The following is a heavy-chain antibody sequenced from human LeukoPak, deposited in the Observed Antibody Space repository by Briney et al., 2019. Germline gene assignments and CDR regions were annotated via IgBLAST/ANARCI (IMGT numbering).Heavy chain of an antibody. D-gene: IGHD3-10*01. CDR3: ARLIMNSTPLFDY. J-gene: IGHJ4*02. Sequence: PSETLSPTCTVSGGSISSYYWSWIRQPPGKGLEWIGYIYYSGSTNYNPSLKSRVTISVDTSKNQFSLKLTSVTAADTAVYYCARLIMNSTPLFDYWGQGTLVTVSS. CDR1: GGSISSYY. CDR2: IYYSGST. V-gene: IGHV4-59*01.